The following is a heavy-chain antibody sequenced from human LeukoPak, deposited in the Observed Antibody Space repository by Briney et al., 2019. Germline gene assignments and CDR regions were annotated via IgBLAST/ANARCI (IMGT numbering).Heavy chain of an antibody. Sequence: GGSLRLSCVASGFSLCSNYMSWVGQAPEKWLDWVSLIWHGGSTYYADSVKGTFPISGDNSKNTVYLQIYSLRAGDTAEYYFPVDPPLWGEGPLVSVSS. J-gene: IGHJ4*02. CDR1: GFSLCSNY. CDR2: IWHGGST. V-gene: IGHV3-66*01. CDR3: PVDPPL.